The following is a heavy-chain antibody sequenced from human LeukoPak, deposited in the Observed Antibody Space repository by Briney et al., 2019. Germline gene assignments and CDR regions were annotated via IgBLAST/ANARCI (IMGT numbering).Heavy chain of an antibody. CDR1: GFTFGAYT. J-gene: IGHJ4*02. Sequence: PGGSLRLSCAASGFTFGAYTINWVRQAPGKGLEWVSCIFSRSESILYADSVKGRFTISRDNAKTSMHLEMNSLRVQDTAVYYCTRDRALYCGGDCYTGYFDYWGQGTLVTVSS. CDR2: IFSRSESI. CDR3: TRDRALYCGGDCYTGYFDY. V-gene: IGHV3-21*04. D-gene: IGHD2-21*02.